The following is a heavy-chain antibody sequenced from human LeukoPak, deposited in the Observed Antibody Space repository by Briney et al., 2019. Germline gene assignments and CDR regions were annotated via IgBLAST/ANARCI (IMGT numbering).Heavy chain of an antibody. V-gene: IGHV1-69*13. J-gene: IGHJ4*02. D-gene: IGHD3-22*01. CDR3: ASTSGYYSSFDY. CDR2: IIPIFGTA. Sequence: SVKVSCKASGGTFSSYAISWVRQAPEQGLEWMGGIIPIFGTANYAQKFQGRVTITADESTSTAYMELSSLRSEDTAVYYCASTSGYYSSFDYWGQGTLVTVSS. CDR1: GGTFSSYA.